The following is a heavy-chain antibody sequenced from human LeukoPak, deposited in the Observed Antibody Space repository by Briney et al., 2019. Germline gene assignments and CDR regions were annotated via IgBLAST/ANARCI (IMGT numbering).Heavy chain of an antibody. CDR2: IYHSGST. Sequence: SETLSLTCAVSGGSISSGGYSWSWIRQPPGKGLEWIGYIYHSGSTYYNPSLKSRVTISVDRSKNQFSLKLSSVTAADTAVYYCAREGTYYDSSGYSEDAFDIWGQGTMVTVSS. CDR3: AREGTYYDSSGYSEDAFDI. V-gene: IGHV4-30-2*01. J-gene: IGHJ3*02. D-gene: IGHD3-22*01. CDR1: GGSISSGGYS.